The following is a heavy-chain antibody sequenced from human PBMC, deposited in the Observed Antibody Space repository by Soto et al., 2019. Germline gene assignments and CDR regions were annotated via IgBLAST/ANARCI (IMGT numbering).Heavy chain of an antibody. J-gene: IGHJ4*02. Sequence: QVQLVQSGAEVKKPGASVKVSCKASGYTFTSYAMHWLRQAPGQRLEWMGWINAGNGNTKYSQKFQGRVTITRDTSASTAYMELSSLRSEDTAVYYCARDYYIVGAIRIDYWGQGTLVTVSS. V-gene: IGHV1-3*01. CDR2: INAGNGNT. CDR3: ARDYYIVGAIRIDY. CDR1: GYTFTSYA. D-gene: IGHD1-26*01.